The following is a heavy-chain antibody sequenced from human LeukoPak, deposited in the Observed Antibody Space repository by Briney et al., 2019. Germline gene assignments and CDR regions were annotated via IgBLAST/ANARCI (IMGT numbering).Heavy chain of an antibody. CDR1: GGSFSGYY. CDR2: INHSGST. J-gene: IGHJ4*02. V-gene: IGHV4-34*01. CDR3: ASGRTTVSLRN. Sequence: SETLSLTCAVYGGSFSGYYWSWIRQPPGKGLEWIGEINHSGSTNYNPSLKSRVTISVDTSRNQFSLKLSSVTAADTAVYYCASGRTTVSLRNWGQGTLVTVSS. D-gene: IGHD4-17*01.